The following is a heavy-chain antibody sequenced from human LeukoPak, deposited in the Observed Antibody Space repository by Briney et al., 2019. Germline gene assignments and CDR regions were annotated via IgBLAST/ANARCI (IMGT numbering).Heavy chain of an antibody. CDR1: GYTFTSYG. D-gene: IGHD3-22*01. CDR2: ISAYNGNT. J-gene: IGHJ5*02. V-gene: IGHV1-18*01. Sequence: ASVKVSCKASGYTFTSYGISWVRQAPGQGLEWMGWISAYNGNTNYAQKLQGRVTMTTDTSTSTAYMELRSLRTGDTAVYYCATLSHITMILRWFDPSGQGTLVTVSS. CDR3: ATLSHITMILRWFDP.